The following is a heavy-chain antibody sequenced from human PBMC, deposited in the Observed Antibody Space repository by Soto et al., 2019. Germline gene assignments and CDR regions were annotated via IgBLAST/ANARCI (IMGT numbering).Heavy chain of an antibody. Sequence: EVQLVESGGGLVQPGGSLRLSCVASGFTIENSVMRWVRQTPGKGLMWVSRITGAGDGTLYADSVQGRFTISRDNAKNTVYLHMTGLRVEETAVYYCARAQKWRQLSLNVFDLWGQGTTVTVSS. V-gene: IGHV3-74*01. D-gene: IGHD5-18*01. CDR2: ITGAGDGT. CDR1: GFTIENSV. J-gene: IGHJ3*01. CDR3: ARAQKWRQLSLNVFDL.